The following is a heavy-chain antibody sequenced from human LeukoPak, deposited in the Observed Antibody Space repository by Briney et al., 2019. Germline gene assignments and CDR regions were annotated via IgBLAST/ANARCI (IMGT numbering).Heavy chain of an antibody. Sequence: PSETLSLTCTVSGGSIRYYFWSWIRQPPGKGLEWLGCIYTSGRTNYNPSLKSRVTISVDTSKNQFSLNLSSVTAADTAVYYCARGVLHDSSGYPFDYWGRGTLVTVSS. J-gene: IGHJ4*02. CDR1: GGSIRYYF. CDR3: ARGVLHDSSGYPFDY. V-gene: IGHV4-4*09. CDR2: IYTSGRT. D-gene: IGHD3-22*01.